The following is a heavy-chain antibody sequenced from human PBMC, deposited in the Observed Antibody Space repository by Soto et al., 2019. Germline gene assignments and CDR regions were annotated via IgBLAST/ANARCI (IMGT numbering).Heavy chain of an antibody. CDR2: INSYSDNT. D-gene: IGHD3-10*01. J-gene: IGHJ2*01. CDR1: GFTFSSYW. CDR3: ARDRYHSESFDLNYWYFDL. Sequence: GGSLRLSCAASGFTFSSYWMSWVRQAPGKGLECVAYINSYSDNTYYADSVKGRFTIYRDNAKNSLYLQMNNLRAEDTAVYYCARDRYHSESFDLNYWYFDLWGRGTLVTVSS. V-gene: IGHV3-21*05.